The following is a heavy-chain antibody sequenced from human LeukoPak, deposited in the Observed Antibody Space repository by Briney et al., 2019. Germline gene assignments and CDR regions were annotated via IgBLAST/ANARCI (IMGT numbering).Heavy chain of an antibody. Sequence: GGSLRLSCAASRFTFSDYALSWVRQAPGKGLEWVSSLSISTGSTYYADSVKGRFTISRDNSENILYLQMDSLGAEDTAVYYCAKLNPDFADSEIRLWGQGTLLTVSS. J-gene: IGHJ1*01. CDR2: LSISTGST. CDR3: AKLNPDFADSEIRL. CDR1: RFTFSDYA. D-gene: IGHD3-3*01. V-gene: IGHV3-23*01.